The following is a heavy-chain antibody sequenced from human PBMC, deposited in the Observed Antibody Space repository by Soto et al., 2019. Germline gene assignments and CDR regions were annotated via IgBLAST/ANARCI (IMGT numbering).Heavy chain of an antibody. CDR2: ITYNGNE. CDR1: GFTLSSYT. V-gene: IGHV3-30*04. CDR3: ARELMPAAGSGDFYAMDV. J-gene: IGHJ6*02. Sequence: PGGSLRLSCAASGFTLSSYTMHWVRQAPGKGLEWVAVITYNGNEYYTDSVRGRFTISRDSSRTTVYLQMNSLRPGDTALYYCARELMPAAGSGDFYAMDVWGQGTTVTVSS. D-gene: IGHD6-13*01.